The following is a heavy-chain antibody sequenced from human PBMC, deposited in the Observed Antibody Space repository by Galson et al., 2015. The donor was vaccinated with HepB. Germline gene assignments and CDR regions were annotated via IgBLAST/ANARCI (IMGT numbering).Heavy chain of an antibody. Sequence: ETLSLTCTVSGDSISSNYWTWIRQPPGKGLEWIGYIYHSGSTKNNPSLRSRVTTSIGTTKNQFSLKLSSVTAADTAVYYCARWSAAGLNWGQGTLVTVSS. D-gene: IGHD6-13*01. J-gene: IGHJ4*02. CDR2: IYHSGST. CDR3: ARWSAAGLN. V-gene: IGHV4-59*12. CDR1: GDSISSNY.